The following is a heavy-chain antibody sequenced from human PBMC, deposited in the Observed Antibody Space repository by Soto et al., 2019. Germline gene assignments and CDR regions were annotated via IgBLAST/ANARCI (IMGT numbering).Heavy chain of an antibody. J-gene: IGHJ4*02. CDR3: AKHGYCSGGSCYSGGDY. CDR1: GFTFSSYA. CDR2: ISGSGGST. D-gene: IGHD2-15*01. V-gene: IGHV3-23*01. Sequence: EVQLLESGGGLVQPGGSLRLSCAASGFTFSSYAMSWVRQAPGKGLEWVSAISGSGGSTYYADSVKGRFTISRDNSTTTLYLQMNSLRAEDTAVYYCAKHGYCSGGSCYSGGDYWGQGTLVTVSS.